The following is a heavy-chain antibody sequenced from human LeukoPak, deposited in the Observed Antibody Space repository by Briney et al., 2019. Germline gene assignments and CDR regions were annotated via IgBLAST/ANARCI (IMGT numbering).Heavy chain of an antibody. CDR2: IHPGDSDT. Sequence: GESLKISCKGSGYSFTSYWIGWVRQMPGKGLEWMGIIHPGDSDTRYSPSFLGQVTFSADKSITTAYLQWSSLKASDIAMYYCARLDCNGGSCYFGFMDVWGKGTTVTVSS. CDR3: ARLDCNGGSCYFGFMDV. CDR1: GYSFTSYW. V-gene: IGHV5-51*01. D-gene: IGHD2-15*01. J-gene: IGHJ6*04.